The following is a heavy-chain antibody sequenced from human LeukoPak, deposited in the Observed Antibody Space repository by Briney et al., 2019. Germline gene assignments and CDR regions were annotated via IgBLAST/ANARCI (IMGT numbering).Heavy chain of an antibody. Sequence: GGSLRLSCAASGFTFDDYGMSWVRQAPGKGLEWVANIKQDGSEKYYVDSVKGRFTISRDNAKNSLYLQMNSLRAEDTAVYYCARDWAGYPDYWGQGTLVTVSS. J-gene: IGHJ4*02. D-gene: IGHD3/OR15-3a*01. CDR1: GFTFDDYG. CDR2: IKQDGSEK. CDR3: ARDWAGYPDY. V-gene: IGHV3-7*01.